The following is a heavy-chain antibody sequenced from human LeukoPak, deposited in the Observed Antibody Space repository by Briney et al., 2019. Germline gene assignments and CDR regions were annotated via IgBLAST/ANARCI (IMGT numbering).Heavy chain of an antibody. D-gene: IGHD3-10*01. CDR2: ISYDGSNK. CDR1: GFTFSSYG. Sequence: GGSLRLSCAASGFTFSSYGMHWVRQAPGKGLEWVAVISYDGSNKYYADSVKGRFTISRDNSKNTLYLQMNSLRAEDTAVYYCAKPYGSGSYPYFDYWGQGTLVTVSS. J-gene: IGHJ4*02. CDR3: AKPYGSGSYPYFDY. V-gene: IGHV3-30*18.